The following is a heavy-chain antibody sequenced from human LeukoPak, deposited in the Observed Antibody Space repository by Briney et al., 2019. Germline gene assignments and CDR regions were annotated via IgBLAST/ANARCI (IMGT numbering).Heavy chain of an antibody. CDR3: AKDYRPHDFWSGLVDY. Sequence: GRSLRLSCAASGFTFSSYVMHWVRQAPGKGLEWVTLISYDGSNKYYADSVKGRFTISRDNSKNTLYLQMNSLRAEDTAVYYCAKDYRPHDFWSGLVDYWGQGTLVTVSS. V-gene: IGHV3-30*18. CDR2: ISYDGSNK. D-gene: IGHD3-3*01. J-gene: IGHJ4*02. CDR1: GFTFSSYV.